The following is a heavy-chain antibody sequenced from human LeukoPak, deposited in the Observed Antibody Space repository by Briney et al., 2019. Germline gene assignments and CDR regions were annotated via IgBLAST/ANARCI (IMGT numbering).Heavy chain of an antibody. J-gene: IGHJ4*02. CDR1: GVTVSSNY. CDR2: ISWNSGSI. D-gene: IGHD6-19*01. Sequence: PGGSLRLSCAVFGVTVSSNYMSWVRQAPGKGLEWVSGISWNSGSIGYADSVKGRFTISRDNAKNSLYLQMNSLRAEDTALYYCAKAHSSGWYWGPFDYWGQGTLVTVSS. V-gene: IGHV3-9*01. CDR3: AKAHSSGWYWGPFDY.